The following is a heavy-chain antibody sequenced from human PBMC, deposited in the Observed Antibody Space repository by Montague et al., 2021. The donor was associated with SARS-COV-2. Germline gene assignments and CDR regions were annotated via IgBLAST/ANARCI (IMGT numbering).Heavy chain of an antibody. CDR2: IWYDGSKN. V-gene: IGHV3-33*01. CDR3: ARDSSSGSDWYYYYGMDV. Sequence: SLRLSCAASGFTFSIYGMHWVRQAPGKGLEWVAIIWYDGSKNYYAASVKGRFTISRDNSKNTLYLQMNTLRAEDTAVYYCARDSSSGSDWYYYYGMDVWGQGTTVTVSS. J-gene: IGHJ6*02. D-gene: IGHD6-13*01. CDR1: GFTFSIYG.